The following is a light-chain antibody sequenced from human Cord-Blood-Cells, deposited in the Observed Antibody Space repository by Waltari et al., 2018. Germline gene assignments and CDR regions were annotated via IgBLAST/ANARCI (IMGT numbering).Light chain of an antibody. Sequence: QSALTQPASVSGSPGQSITISCTGTSSDVGGYNYVSWYQPHPGKAPKLMVYDVSNRPSVVSNRFSGSKSGNTASLTISGLQAEDEADYYCSSYTSSSVVFGGGTKLTVL. CDR2: DVS. V-gene: IGLV2-14*01. CDR1: SSDVGGYNY. J-gene: IGLJ2*01. CDR3: SSYTSSSVV.